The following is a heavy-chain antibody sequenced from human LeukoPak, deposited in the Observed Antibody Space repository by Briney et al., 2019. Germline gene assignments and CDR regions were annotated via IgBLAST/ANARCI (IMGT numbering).Heavy chain of an antibody. Sequence: GGSLRLSCAASGFTVSSNYMSWVRQAPGKGLQWVSVIYSGGSTYYAGSVKGRFTISRDNSKNTLYLQMNSLRAEDTAVYYCAGRTVTPYYHDSSGFHLQYWGQGTLVTVSS. V-gene: IGHV3-53*01. CDR2: IYSGGST. J-gene: IGHJ1*01. D-gene: IGHD3-22*01. CDR1: GFTVSSNY. CDR3: AGRTVTPYYHDSSGFHLQY.